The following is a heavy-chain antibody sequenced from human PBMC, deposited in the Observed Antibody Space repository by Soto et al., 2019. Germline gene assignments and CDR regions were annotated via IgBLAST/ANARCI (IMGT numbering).Heavy chain of an antibody. CDR2: ISSSSSTI. V-gene: IGHV3-48*02. Sequence: EVQLVESGGGLVQPGGSLRLSCAASGFTFSSYSMNWVRQAPGKGLEWVSYISSSSSTIYYTDSVKGRFTISRDNAKNSLYLQRNSLRDEDTAVYYCARVEADIVVVVAATAGAFDIWGQGTMVTVSS. D-gene: IGHD2-15*01. CDR3: ARVEADIVVVVAATAGAFDI. J-gene: IGHJ3*02. CDR1: GFTFSSYS.